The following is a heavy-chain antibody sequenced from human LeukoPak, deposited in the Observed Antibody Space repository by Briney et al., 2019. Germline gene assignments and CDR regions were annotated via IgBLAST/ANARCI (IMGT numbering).Heavy chain of an antibody. CDR1: GYTFTIYG. D-gene: IGHD5-18*01. V-gene: IGHV1-18*01. CDR2: ISAYNGNT. CDR3: ARERLTHARGYSYGYNY. Sequence: ASVKVSCKASGYTFTIYGISWVRQAPGQGLEWMGWISAYNGNTNYAQKLQGRVTMTTDTSTSTAYMELRSLRSDDTAVYYCARERLTHARGYSYGYNYWGQGTLVTVSS. J-gene: IGHJ4*02.